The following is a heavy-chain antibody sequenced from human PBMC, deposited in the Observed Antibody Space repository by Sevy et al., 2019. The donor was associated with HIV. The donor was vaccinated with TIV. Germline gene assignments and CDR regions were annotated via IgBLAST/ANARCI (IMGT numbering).Heavy chain of an antibody. Sequence: GGSLRLSCAASGFTVSSNYMSWVRQAPGKGLEWVSVIYSDGSTYYADSVKGRFTISRDNSKNTLYLQMNSLRAEDTAVYYCARIPYDSSGYPADYWGQGTLVTVSS. CDR3: ARIPYDSSGYPADY. D-gene: IGHD3-22*01. CDR2: IYSDGST. CDR1: GFTVSSNY. J-gene: IGHJ4*02. V-gene: IGHV3-66*02.